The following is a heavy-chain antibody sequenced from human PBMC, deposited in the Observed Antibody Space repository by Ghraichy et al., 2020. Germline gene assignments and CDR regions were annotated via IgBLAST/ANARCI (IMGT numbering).Heavy chain of an antibody. D-gene: IGHD3-3*01. CDR1: GFTFNNYA. CDR2: VSGSGSFA. CDR3: AKGCWAVPNVLDPYDV. J-gene: IGHJ3*01. V-gene: IGHV3-23*01. Sequence: GGSLRLSCAASGFTFNNYAMSWVRQAPGEGLEWVSVVSGSGSFAKYADSVRGRFTISRDNSKNTLYLQMDSLRAEDTALYYCAKGCWAVPNVLDPYDVCGQGTMVTVSS.